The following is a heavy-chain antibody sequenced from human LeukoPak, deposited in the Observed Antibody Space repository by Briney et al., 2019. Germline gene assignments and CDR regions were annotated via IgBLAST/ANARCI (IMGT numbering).Heavy chain of an antibody. CDR1: GGTFSSYA. CDR3: ASPGYCSSTSCYVPFGY. D-gene: IGHD2-2*01. J-gene: IGHJ4*02. CDR2: IIPIFGTA. Sequence: ASVKLSCTASGGTFSSYAISWVRQAPGQGLEWMGGIIPIFGTANYAQKFQGRVTITADESTSTAYMELSSLRSEDTAVYYCASPGYCSSTSCYVPFGYCGQGTLVTVSS. V-gene: IGHV1-69*13.